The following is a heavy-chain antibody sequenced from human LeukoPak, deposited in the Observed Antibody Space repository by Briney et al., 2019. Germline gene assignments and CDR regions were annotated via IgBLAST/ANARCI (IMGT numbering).Heavy chain of an antibody. CDR2: INTDGSST. CDR1: GFTFSSYA. V-gene: IGHV3-74*01. Sequence: GGSLRLSCAASGFTFSSYAMSWVRQAPGKGLEWVSRINTDGSSTSYADSVKGRFTISRDNAKNTLYLQMNSLRAEDTAVYYCARGSSIAASAWGQGTLVTVSS. J-gene: IGHJ4*02. D-gene: IGHD6-6*01. CDR3: ARGSSIAASA.